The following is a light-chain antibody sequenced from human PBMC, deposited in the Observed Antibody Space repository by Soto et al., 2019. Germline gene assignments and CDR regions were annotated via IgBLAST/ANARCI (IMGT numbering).Light chain of an antibody. V-gene: IGKV1-12*01. CDR3: LQTHSFPLT. J-gene: IGKJ4*01. Sequence: DIQMTQSPSSVAASVVDRVTITCRARQGISSWLAWYQKKPGKAPNLLIYSASSLQRGVPSRFSGSGSGTDFTLTIRSLQPEDFATYYCLQTHSFPLTFGGGTKVDIK. CDR1: QGISSW. CDR2: SAS.